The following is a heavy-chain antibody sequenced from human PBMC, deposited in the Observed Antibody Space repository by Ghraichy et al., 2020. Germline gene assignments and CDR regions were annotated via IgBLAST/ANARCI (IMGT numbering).Heavy chain of an antibody. CDR3: ARWGSAAAGTGGAFDY. D-gene: IGHD6-13*01. Sequence: LTCAASGFTFSSYWMHWVRQAPGKGLVWVSRINSDGSTTTYADSVKGRFTISRDNAKNTLYLQMNSLRAEDTAVYYCARWGSAAAGTGGAFDYWGQGTMVTVSS. J-gene: IGHJ3*01. CDR2: INSDGSTT. V-gene: IGHV3-74*01. CDR1: GFTFSSYW.